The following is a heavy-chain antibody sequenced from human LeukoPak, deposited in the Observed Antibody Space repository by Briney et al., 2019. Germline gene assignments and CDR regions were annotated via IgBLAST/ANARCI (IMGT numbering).Heavy chain of an antibody. V-gene: IGHV1-69*04. CDR2: IIPILGIA. J-gene: IGHJ5*02. CDR1: GGTFSSYA. Sequence: ASVKVSCKASGGTFSSYAISWVRQAPGQGLEWMGRIIPILGIANYAQKFQGRVTITADKSRSTAYMELSSLRSEDTAVYYCARVGIPNWFDPWGQGTLVTVSS. CDR3: ARVGIPNWFDP. D-gene: IGHD7-27*01.